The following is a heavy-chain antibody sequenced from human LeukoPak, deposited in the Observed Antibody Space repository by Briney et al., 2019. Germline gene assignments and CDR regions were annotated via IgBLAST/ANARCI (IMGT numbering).Heavy chain of an antibody. V-gene: IGHV3-21*01. CDR1: GFTFSSYS. D-gene: IGHD3-22*01. CDR3: ARESLGTMIAEPLDY. J-gene: IGHJ4*02. CDR2: ISSSSSYI. Sequence: PGGSLRLSCAASGFTFSSYSMNWVRQAPGKGLEWVSSISSSSSYIYCADSVKGRFTISRDNAKNSLYLQMNSLRAEDTAVYYCARESLGTMIAEPLDYWGQGTLVTVSS.